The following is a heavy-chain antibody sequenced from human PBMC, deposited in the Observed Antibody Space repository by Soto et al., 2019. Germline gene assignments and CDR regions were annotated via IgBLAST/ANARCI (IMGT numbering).Heavy chain of an antibody. CDR3: ARGGGYYYDSSNSYRSLYYFDY. V-gene: IGHV3-48*03. J-gene: IGHJ4*02. CDR1: GFTFSNYE. D-gene: IGHD3-22*01. CDR2: ISSSGSTI. Sequence: GGSLRLSCAASGFTFSNYEMNWVRQAPGKGLEWISYISSSGSTIYYADSVRGRFTISRYNSKNSLDLLMNSPRTDDTDVYYCARGGGYYYDSSNSYRSLYYFDYRGQRTLVSVCS.